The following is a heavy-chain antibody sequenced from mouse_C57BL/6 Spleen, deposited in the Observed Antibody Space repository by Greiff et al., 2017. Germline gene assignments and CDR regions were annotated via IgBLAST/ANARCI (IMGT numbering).Heavy chain of an antibody. Sequence: QVQLQQSGAELVMPGASVKLSCKASGYTFTSYWMHWVKQRPGQGLEWIGEIDPSDSYTNYNQKFKRKSTLTVDKSSSTAYMQLSSLTSEDSAVYYCARSDYDGSQAMDYWGQGTSVTVSA. D-gene: IGHD2-4*01. CDR3: ARSDYDGSQAMDY. V-gene: IGHV1-69*01. J-gene: IGHJ4*01. CDR2: IDPSDSYT. CDR1: GYTFTSYW.